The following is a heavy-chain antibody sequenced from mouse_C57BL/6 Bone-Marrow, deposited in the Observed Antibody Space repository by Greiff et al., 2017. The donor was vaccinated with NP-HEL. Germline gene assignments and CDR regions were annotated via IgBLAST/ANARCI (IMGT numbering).Heavy chain of an antibody. CDR2: INPGSGGT. Sequence: QVQLQQSGAELVRPGTSVKVSCKASGYAFTNYLIEWVKQRPGQGLEWIGVINPGSGGTNYNEKFKGKATLTADKSSSTAYMELRSLTSEDSAVYFCARGTTVPDYWGQGTTLTVSS. CDR3: ARGTTVPDY. CDR1: GYAFTNYL. J-gene: IGHJ2*01. D-gene: IGHD1-1*01. V-gene: IGHV1-54*01.